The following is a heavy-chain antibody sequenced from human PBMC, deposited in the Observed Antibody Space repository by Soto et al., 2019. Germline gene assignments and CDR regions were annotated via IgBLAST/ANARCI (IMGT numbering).Heavy chain of an antibody. Sequence: PGGSLRLSCAASGFTFSSYAMSWVRQAPGKGLEWVSAISGSGGSTYYADSVKGRFTISRDNSKNTLYLQMNSLRAEDTAVYYCAKDSQAGTTDYYYYYGMDVWGQGTKVTVSS. CDR2: ISGSGGST. J-gene: IGHJ6*02. CDR3: AKDSQAGTTDYYYYYGMDV. CDR1: GFTFSSYA. D-gene: IGHD1-1*01. V-gene: IGHV3-23*01.